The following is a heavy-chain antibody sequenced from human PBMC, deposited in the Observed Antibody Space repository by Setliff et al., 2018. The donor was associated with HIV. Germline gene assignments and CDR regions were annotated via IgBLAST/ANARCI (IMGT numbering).Heavy chain of an antibody. Sequence: GGSLRLSCAASGFTVSSNYMSWVRQAPGKGLEWVSVIYSGGSTYYADSVKGRFTIPRDNSKNTLYLQMNSLRAEDTAVYYCARDQWGYSYGYYYYYYMDVWGKGTTVTVSS. CDR3: ARDQWGYSYGYYYYYYMDV. V-gene: IGHV3-66*02. CDR1: GFTVSSNY. J-gene: IGHJ6*03. CDR2: IYSGGST. D-gene: IGHD5-18*01.